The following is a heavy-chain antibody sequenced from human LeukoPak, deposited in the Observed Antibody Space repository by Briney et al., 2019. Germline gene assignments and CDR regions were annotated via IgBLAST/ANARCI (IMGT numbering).Heavy chain of an antibody. Sequence: ASVKVSCKASGYSFSDYGVTWVRQAPGQGLEWMGWISGYTGTTNYAQKLEGRVTMTTDMSTSTAYMELNSLSSDDTAMYYCARALTLRDADLWGQGTLVTVSS. CDR1: GYSFSDYG. CDR2: ISGYTGTT. D-gene: IGHD2-21*02. V-gene: IGHV1-18*04. J-gene: IGHJ5*02. CDR3: ARALTLRDADL.